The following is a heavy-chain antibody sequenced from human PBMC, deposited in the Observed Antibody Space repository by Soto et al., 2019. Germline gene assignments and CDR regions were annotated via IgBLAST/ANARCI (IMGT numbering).Heavy chain of an antibody. V-gene: IGHV4-39*01. CDR3: ARVFRYSGYDFDY. CDR2: IYYRGST. Sequence: SETLSLTCTVSGGSISSSSYYWGWIRQPPGKGLEWIGSIYYRGSTYYNPSLKSRVTISVDTSKNQFSLKLSSVTAADTAVYYCARVFRYSGYDFDYWGQGTLVTVSS. D-gene: IGHD5-12*01. CDR1: GGSISSSSYY. J-gene: IGHJ4*02.